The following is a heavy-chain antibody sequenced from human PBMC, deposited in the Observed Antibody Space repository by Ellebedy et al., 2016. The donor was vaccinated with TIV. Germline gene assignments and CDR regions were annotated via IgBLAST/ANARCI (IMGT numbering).Heavy chain of an antibody. CDR1: GIIFSNAG. V-gene: IGHV3-30*02. CDR3: PKDGGFGGLFPAMDV. CDR2: ITYNGNNE. D-gene: IGHD3-10*01. Sequence: PGGSLRLSCAVSGIIFSNAGMHWVRQAPGKGLDWVAFITYNGNNEYYADSVEGRFTISRDNSKNTLYLQMNSLRHEDTAVYYCPKDGGFGGLFPAMDVWGQGTTVTVSS. J-gene: IGHJ6*02.